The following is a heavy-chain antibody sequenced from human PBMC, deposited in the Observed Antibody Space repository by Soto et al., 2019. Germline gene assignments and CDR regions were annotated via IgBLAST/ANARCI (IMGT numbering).Heavy chain of an antibody. Sequence: SETLSLTCTVSGGSISSSSYYWGWIRQPPGKGLEWIGSIYYSGSTYYNPSLKSRVTISVDTSKNQFSLKLSSVTAADTAVYYCASHAQLWFITDWGQGTLVTVSS. CDR3: ASHAQLWFITD. V-gene: IGHV4-39*01. CDR2: IYYSGST. CDR1: GGSISSSSYY. J-gene: IGHJ4*02. D-gene: IGHD5-18*01.